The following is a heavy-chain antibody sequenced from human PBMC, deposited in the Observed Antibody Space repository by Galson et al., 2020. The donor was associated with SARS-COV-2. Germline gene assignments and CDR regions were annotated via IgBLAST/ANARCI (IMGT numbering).Heavy chain of an antibody. Sequence: SQTLSLTCDISGDSVSSDSAAWNWIRQSPLRGLEWLGRTYYRSKWYSDYAVSMKSRITITPDPSKNKFSLQLKSVTPEDTALYYCARSPGKTVARAMDVWGHWSSVTVSS. J-gene: IGHJ6*02. V-gene: IGHV6-1*01. CDR1: GDSVSSDSAA. CDR2: TYYRSKWYS. CDR3: ARSPGKTVARAMDV. D-gene: IGHD4-17*01.